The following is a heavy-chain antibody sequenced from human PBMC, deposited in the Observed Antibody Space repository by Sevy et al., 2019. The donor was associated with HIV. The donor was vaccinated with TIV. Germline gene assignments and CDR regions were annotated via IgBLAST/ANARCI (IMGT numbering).Heavy chain of an antibody. V-gene: IGHV3-23*01. CDR1: GFTFTSYA. D-gene: IGHD2-2*01. J-gene: IGHJ4*02. CDR2: ISGSHGTP. CDR3: AKSEWGNIGFCTRSSCYPFDY. Sequence: GGSLRLSCAASGFTFTSYAMSWVRQAPGKGLEWVSSISGSHGTPYYADSVKGRLTISRENSKNTLYLQMSSLRAEDTAVYYCAKSEWGNIGFCTRSSCYPFDYWGQGTLVTVSS.